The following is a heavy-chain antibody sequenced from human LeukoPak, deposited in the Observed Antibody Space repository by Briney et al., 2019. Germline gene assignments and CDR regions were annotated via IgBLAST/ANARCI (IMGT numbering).Heavy chain of an antibody. J-gene: IGHJ5*02. Sequence: GESLKISCKGSGYSFTSYWIVRVRQMPGKGLEWMGFINPGDSSIRYSPSFRGQVTISVDKSIGTAYLQWSSLKASDTAMYYCARAYCISNTCRNWLDPWGQGTLVSVSS. D-gene: IGHD2-2*01. V-gene: IGHV5-51*01. CDR1: GYSFTSYW. CDR3: ARAYCISNTCRNWLDP. CDR2: INPGDSSI.